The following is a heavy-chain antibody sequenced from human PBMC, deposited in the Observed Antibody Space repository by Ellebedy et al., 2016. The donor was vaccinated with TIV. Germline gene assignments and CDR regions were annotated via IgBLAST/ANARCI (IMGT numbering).Heavy chain of an antibody. CDR2: INPNSGGT. CDR3: AREGDGYSSGWYYFDY. Sequence: ASVKVSCXASGYTFTGYYMHWVQQAPGQGLEWMGWINPNSGGTNYAQKFQGRVTMTRDTSISTAYMELSRLRSDDTAVYYCAREGDGYSSGWYYFDYWGQGTLVTVSS. J-gene: IGHJ4*02. V-gene: IGHV1-2*02. CDR1: GYTFTGYY. D-gene: IGHD6-19*01.